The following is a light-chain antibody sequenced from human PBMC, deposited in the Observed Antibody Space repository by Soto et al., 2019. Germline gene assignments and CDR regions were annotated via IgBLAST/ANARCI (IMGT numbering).Light chain of an antibody. J-gene: IGKJ2*01. Sequence: EIMMTQSPATLSVSPGDRATLSCRASQSVSSNLAWYQQQPGHAPRLLIYGAFTRATGIPARVSGSGSGTEFTLTLSSLRSEDCEVYYCQQYNNWPLLFGQGTQLEIK. CDR2: GAF. CDR1: QSVSSN. CDR3: QQYNNWPLL. V-gene: IGKV3-15*01.